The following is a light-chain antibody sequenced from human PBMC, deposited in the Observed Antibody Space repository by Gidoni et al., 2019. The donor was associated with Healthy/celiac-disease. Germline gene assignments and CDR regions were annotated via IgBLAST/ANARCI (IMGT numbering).Light chain of an antibody. Sequence: DIQMTQSPSTLSASVGDRVTITSRASQSISNWLAWYQQKPGKAPNLLIYKASSLESGFPSRFSGSGSGTEFTLTISSLQPDDFATYYCQQYNTDPWTCGQGTKVEIK. V-gene: IGKV1-5*03. CDR1: QSISNW. CDR2: KAS. CDR3: QQYNTDPWT. J-gene: IGKJ1*01.